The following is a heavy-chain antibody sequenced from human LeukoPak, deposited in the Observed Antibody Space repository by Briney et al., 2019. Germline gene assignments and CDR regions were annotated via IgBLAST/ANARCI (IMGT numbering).Heavy chain of an antibody. CDR3: ASRAGYSSSWYGGQPFDY. CDR2: INHSGST. V-gene: IGHV4-34*01. Sequence: SETLSLTCAVYGGYFSGYYWSWIRQLPGKGLEWIGEINHSGSTNYNPSLKSRVTISVDTSKNQFSLKLSSVTAADTAVYYCASRAGYSSSWYGGQPFDYWGQGTLVTVSS. J-gene: IGHJ4*02. CDR1: GGYFSGYY. D-gene: IGHD6-13*01.